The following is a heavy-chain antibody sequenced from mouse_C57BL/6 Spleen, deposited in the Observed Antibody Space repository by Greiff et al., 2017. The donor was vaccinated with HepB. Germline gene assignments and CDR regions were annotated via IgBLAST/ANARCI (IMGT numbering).Heavy chain of an antibody. J-gene: IGHJ4*01. CDR1: GYTFTSYW. CDR2: IDPSDSYT. CDR3: ARSVATGSYYAMDY. V-gene: IGHV1-69*01. Sequence: QVQLQQPGAELVMPGASVKLSCKASGYTFTSYWMHWVKQRPGQGLEWIGEIDPSDSYTNSNQKFKGKSTLTVDKSSSTAYMQLSSLTSEDSAVYYCARSVATGSYYAMDYWGQGTSVTVSS. D-gene: IGHD6-1*01.